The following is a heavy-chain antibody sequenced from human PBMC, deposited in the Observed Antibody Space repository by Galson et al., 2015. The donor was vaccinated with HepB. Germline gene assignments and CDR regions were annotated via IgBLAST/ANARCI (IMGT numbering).Heavy chain of an antibody. V-gene: IGHV3-33*01. CDR1: GFTFSTYG. CDR2: IWYDGNTK. J-gene: IGHJ4*02. Sequence: SLRLSCAASGFTFSTYGMHWVRQAPGKGLEWVAVIWYDGNTKYYAESVTGRFTISRDNSKDTLYLQMNSLRAEDTAVYYCARGFRRDAYKFDQWGQGTLVTVSS. CDR3: ARGFRRDAYKFDQ. D-gene: IGHD5-24*01.